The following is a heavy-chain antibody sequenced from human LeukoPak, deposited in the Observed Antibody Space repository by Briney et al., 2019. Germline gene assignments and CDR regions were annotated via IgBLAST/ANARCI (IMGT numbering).Heavy chain of an antibody. CDR3: ARTITMIVGGAFDI. V-gene: IGHV3-21*01. CDR2: ISSSSYI. D-gene: IGHD3-22*01. CDR1: GFTFSSYS. J-gene: IGHJ3*02. Sequence: GGSLRLSCAASGFTFSSYSMNWVRQAPGKGLEWVSSISSSSYIYYADSVKGRFTISRDNAKNSLYLQMNSLRAEDTAVYYCARTITMIVGGAFDIWGQGTMVTVSS.